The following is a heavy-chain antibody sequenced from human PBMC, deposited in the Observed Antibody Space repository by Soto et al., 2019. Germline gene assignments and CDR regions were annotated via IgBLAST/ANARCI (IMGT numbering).Heavy chain of an antibody. Sequence: EVQLLESGGGLVQPGGSLRLSCAASGFTFSSYAMSWVRQAPGKGLEWVSAISGSGGSTYYADSVKGGFTISRDKSTNTLYLQMNSLRAEYTAVYYWAKVPIVVVPPRLFDYWGQGTLVTVSS. CDR2: ISGSGGST. J-gene: IGHJ4*02. V-gene: IGHV3-23*01. D-gene: IGHD3-22*01. CDR3: AKVPIVVVPPRLFDY. CDR1: GFTFSSYA.